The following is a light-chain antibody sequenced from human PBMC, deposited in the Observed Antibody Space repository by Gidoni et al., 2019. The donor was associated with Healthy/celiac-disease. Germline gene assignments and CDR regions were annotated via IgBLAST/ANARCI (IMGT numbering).Light chain of an antibody. CDR3: QQRSNWPPYT. J-gene: IGKJ2*01. CDR1: QSVSSY. CDR2: DAS. V-gene: IGKV3-11*01. Sequence: EIVLTPSPATLSLSPGARATLSCRASQSVSSYLACSQQKPGQAPRRLIYDASNRATGIPARFSGSGSGTDFTLTISSLEPEDFAVYYCQQRSNWPPYTFGQGTKLEIK.